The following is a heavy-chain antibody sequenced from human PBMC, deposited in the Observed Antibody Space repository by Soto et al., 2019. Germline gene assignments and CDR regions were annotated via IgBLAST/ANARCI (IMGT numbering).Heavy chain of an antibody. D-gene: IGHD2-15*01. CDR1: GGSISSYY. CDR2: IYYSGST. J-gene: IGHJ4*02. V-gene: IGHV4-59*08. Sequence: SETLSLTCTVSGGSISSYYWSWIRQPPGKGLEWIGYIYYSGSTNYNPSLKSRVTISVDTSKNQFSLKLSSVTAADTAVYYCARHLVVANRPLFDYWGQGTLVTVSS. CDR3: ARHLVVANRPLFDY.